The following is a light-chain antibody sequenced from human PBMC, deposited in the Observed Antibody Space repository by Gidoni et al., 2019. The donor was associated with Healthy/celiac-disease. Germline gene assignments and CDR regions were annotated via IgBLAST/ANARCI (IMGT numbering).Light chain of an antibody. CDR1: SSNIGSNT. Sequence: QSVLTQPPSASGPPGQSVTISCSGSSSNIGSNTVNWYQQLPGTAPKLLIYSNNQRPSGVPDRFSGSKSGTSASLAISGLQSEDEADYYCAAWDDSLNAVGFGGGTKLTVL. V-gene: IGLV1-44*01. CDR3: AAWDDSLNAVG. J-gene: IGLJ2*01. CDR2: SNN.